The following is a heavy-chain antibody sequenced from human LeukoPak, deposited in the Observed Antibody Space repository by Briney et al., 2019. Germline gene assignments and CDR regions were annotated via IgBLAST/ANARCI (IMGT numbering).Heavy chain of an antibody. D-gene: IGHD4-17*01. Sequence: GGSLRLSCAASGFTFSNYNMNWVRQAPGKGLEWVAVISYDGSNKYYADSVKGRFTISRDNSKNTLYLQMNSLRAEDTAVYYCATYGDYVGGAFDYWGQGTLVTVSS. J-gene: IGHJ4*02. V-gene: IGHV3-30*03. CDR1: GFTFSNYN. CDR3: ATYGDYVGGAFDY. CDR2: ISYDGSNK.